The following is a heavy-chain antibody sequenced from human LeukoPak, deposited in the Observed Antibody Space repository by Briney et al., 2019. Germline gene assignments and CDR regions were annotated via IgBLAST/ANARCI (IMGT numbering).Heavy chain of an antibody. J-gene: IGHJ4*02. CDR1: GGSFSGYY. V-gene: IGHV4-34*01. CDR3: ARGVYYGSGSYYKKGPFDY. CDR2: INHSGST. D-gene: IGHD3-10*01. Sequence: SETLSLTCAVYGGSFSGYYWSWLRQPPGKGLEWIGEINHSGSTNYNPSLKSRVTISVDTSKNQFSLKLSSVTAADTAVYYCARGVYYGSGSYYKKGPFDYWGQGTLVTVSS.